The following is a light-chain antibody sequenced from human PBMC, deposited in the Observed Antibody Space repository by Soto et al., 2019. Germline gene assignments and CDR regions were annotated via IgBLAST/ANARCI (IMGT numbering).Light chain of an antibody. J-gene: IGLJ2*01. V-gene: IGLV1-40*01. CDR1: SSNLGAGYD. CDR2: GNR. CDR3: SSYGNTRGTLEVVL. Sequence: QSVLTQPPSVSGAPGQRVTISCTGNSSNLGAGYDVHWYQQLPGAAPKLVIFGNRNRHSGVSSRFSGSKSGNTASLTISGLQAEDEADYYCSSYGNTRGTLEVVLFGGGTKLTVL.